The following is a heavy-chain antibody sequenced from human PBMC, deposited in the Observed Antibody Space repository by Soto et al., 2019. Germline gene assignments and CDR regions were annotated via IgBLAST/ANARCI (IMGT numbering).Heavy chain of an antibody. Sequence: PGASLKISCKGSGYSFTSYWISWVRQMPGKGLEWMGRIDPSDSYTNYSPSFQGHVTISADKSISTAYLQWSSLKASDTAMYYCATEYPRHILTGYCGMDVWGQGTTVTVSS. J-gene: IGHJ6*02. CDR2: IDPSDSYT. CDR1: GYSFTSYW. V-gene: IGHV5-10-1*01. CDR3: ATEYPRHILTGYCGMDV. D-gene: IGHD3-9*01.